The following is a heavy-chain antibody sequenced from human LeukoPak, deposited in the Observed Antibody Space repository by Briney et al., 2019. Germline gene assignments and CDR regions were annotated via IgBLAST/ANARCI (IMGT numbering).Heavy chain of an antibody. J-gene: IGHJ6*03. CDR1: GGSISSYY. CDR2: IYYSGST. CDR3: ARTEYSSSVNYYYYMDV. Sequence: SETLSLTCTVSGGSISSYYWSWIRQPPGKGLEWIGYIYYSGSTNYNPSLKSRVTISVDTSKNQFSLKLSSVTAADTAVYYCARTEYSSSVNYYYYMDVWGKGTTVTVSS. D-gene: IGHD6-6*01. V-gene: IGHV4-59*01.